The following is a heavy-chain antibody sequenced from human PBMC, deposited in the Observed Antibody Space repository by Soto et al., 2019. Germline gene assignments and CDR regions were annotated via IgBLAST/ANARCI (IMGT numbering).Heavy chain of an antibody. Sequence: PSQTLSLTCAISGDSVSSNSAAWNWIRQSPSRGLEWLGRTYYRSKWYNDYAVSVKSRIIINPDTSKNQFSLQLNSVTPEDTAVYYCARGKEVPIPGGMDVWGQGTTATVSS. CDR3: ARGKEVPIPGGMDV. CDR1: GDSVSSNSAA. D-gene: IGHD2-21*01. J-gene: IGHJ6*02. V-gene: IGHV6-1*01. CDR2: TYYRSKWYN.